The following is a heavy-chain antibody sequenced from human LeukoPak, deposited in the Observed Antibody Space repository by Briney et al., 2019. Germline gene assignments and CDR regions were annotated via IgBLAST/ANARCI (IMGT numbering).Heavy chain of an antibody. D-gene: IGHD5-12*01. CDR1: GFTFDDYA. Sequence: GGSLRLSCAASGFTFDDYAMHWVRQAPGKGLEWVSGISWNSGSIGYADSVKGRFTISRDNAKNSLYLQMNSLRAEDTALYYRAKGMDISATRVFDYWGQGTLVTVSS. V-gene: IGHV3-9*01. CDR2: ISWNSGSI. J-gene: IGHJ4*02. CDR3: AKGMDISATRVFDY.